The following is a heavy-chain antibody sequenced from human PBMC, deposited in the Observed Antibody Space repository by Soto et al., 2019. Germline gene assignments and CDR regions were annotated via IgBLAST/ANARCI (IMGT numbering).Heavy chain of an antibody. J-gene: IGHJ4*02. CDR2: ISNSGDT. CDR3: AKDRYGDYGGIDY. V-gene: IGHV3-23*01. CDR1: GFIFGNYM. D-gene: IGHD4-17*01. Sequence: PGGSLRLSCAFSGFIFGNYMMTWVRQAPGKGLEKDTTISNSGDTYYADSMEGRFTIYRDNSKDTLYLQMNSLRDEDTDVYYSAKDRYGDYGGIDYLCLGTMVTVSS.